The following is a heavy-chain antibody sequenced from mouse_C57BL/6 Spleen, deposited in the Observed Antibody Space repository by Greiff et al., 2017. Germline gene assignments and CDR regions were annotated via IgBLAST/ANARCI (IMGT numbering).Heavy chain of an antibody. D-gene: IGHD4-1*01. CDR1: GYSITSDY. CDR2: ISYSGST. Sequence: EVKLEESGPGLAKPSPTLTLTCSATGYSITSDYWNWIRKFPGHKLEYMGYISYSGSTHYNPSLKSRNSITRDTTKNQYYLQLNSVTTEDTAAYYGARSHWEGYCDYWGQGTTLTVSS. CDR3: ARSHWEGYCDY. V-gene: IGHV3-8*01. J-gene: IGHJ2*01.